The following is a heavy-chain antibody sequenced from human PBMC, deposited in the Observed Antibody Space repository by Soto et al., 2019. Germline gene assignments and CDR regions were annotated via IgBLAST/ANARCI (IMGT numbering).Heavy chain of an antibody. CDR3: TSDTARVYYGTSG. V-gene: IGHV3-73*01. D-gene: IGHD5-18*01. CDR2: IRSKANSYAT. CDR1: VFTFSGSA. Sequence: PGGSLRLSCAASVFTFSGSAMHWVRQASGKGLEWVGRIRSKANSYATAYAASVKGRFTISRDDSKNTAYLQMNSLKTEDTAVYCGTSDTARVYYGTSGCGQGTTVTVSS. J-gene: IGHJ6*02.